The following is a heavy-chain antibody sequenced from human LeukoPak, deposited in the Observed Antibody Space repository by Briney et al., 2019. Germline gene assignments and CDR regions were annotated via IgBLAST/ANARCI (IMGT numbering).Heavy chain of an antibody. CDR3: ARDGVIAVAATHLDY. Sequence: GGSLRLSCAASGFTFTNYAVHWVRQPPGKGLEWVAVITYDGSHKYYPDSVKGRFTISRDDSKNTVYLQMNSLRDEDTAVYYCARDGVIAVAATHLDYWGQGTLVTVSS. V-gene: IGHV3-30-3*01. CDR2: ITYDGSHK. D-gene: IGHD6-19*01. J-gene: IGHJ4*02. CDR1: GFTFTNYA.